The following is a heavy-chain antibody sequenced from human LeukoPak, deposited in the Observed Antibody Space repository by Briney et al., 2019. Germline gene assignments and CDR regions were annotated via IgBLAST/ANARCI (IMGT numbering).Heavy chain of an antibody. CDR1: GFTFSSYE. J-gene: IGHJ3*02. CDR2: ISSSGSTI. CDR3: GASRQFVGAFDI. D-gene: IGHD3-10*01. V-gene: IGHV3-48*03. Sequence: GGSLRLSCAASGFTFSSYELYWVRQAPGKGLEWISYISSSGSTIKYADSVRGRFTISRADARESLFLQMNSLRAEDTAIYYCGASRQFVGAFDIWGQGTLVTVSS.